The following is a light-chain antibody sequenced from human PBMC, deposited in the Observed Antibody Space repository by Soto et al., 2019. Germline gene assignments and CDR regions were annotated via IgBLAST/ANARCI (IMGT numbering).Light chain of an antibody. Sequence: EIVMTPSPATLSVSPGDRATLSCRASQSVSSNLAWYQQKPGQAPRLLIYGASTRATGIPARFSGSGSGTEFTLTISSLQSEDFAVYYCQQYNSWPITFGGGTKVDI. CDR1: QSVSSN. CDR2: GAS. V-gene: IGKV3-15*01. J-gene: IGKJ4*01. CDR3: QQYNSWPIT.